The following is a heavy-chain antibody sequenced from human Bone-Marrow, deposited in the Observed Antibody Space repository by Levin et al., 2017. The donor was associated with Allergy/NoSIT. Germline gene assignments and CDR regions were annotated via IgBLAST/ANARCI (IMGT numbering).Heavy chain of an antibody. CDR2: ISGSTDAT. D-gene: IGHD6-19*01. Sequence: GESLKISCVASGFTSNSYAMSWVRQAPGKGLEWVSGISGSTDATFYADSVKGRFTISRDTSKNTVYLQMNTLRADDTAKYYCAKDHSSGWTRNFYYFDLWGRGTLVTVSS. CDR3: AKDHSSGWTRNFYYFDL. V-gene: IGHV3-23*01. J-gene: IGHJ2*01. CDR1: GFTSNSYA.